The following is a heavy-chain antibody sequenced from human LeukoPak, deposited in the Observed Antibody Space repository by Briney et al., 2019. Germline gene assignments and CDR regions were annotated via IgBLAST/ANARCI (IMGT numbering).Heavy chain of an antibody. D-gene: IGHD1-26*01. Sequence: ASLKVSCTASGYTFTGYYMHWVRQAPGQGVEWMGWINPNSGGTNYAQKFQGRVTMTRDTSVSTAYMELSRLRSDDTAVYYCARARSLGIHYYFDYWGQGTLVTVSS. V-gene: IGHV1-2*02. CDR3: ARARSLGIHYYFDY. CDR1: GYTFTGYY. J-gene: IGHJ4*02. CDR2: INPNSGGT.